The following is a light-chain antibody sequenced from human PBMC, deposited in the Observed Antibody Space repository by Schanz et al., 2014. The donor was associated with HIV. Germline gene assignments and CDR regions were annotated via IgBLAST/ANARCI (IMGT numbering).Light chain of an antibody. V-gene: IGKV1-39*01. CDR3: QQGETFPA. J-gene: IGKJ2*01. CDR2: AAS. Sequence: DIQMTQSPSSLSASVGDRVTITCRASQTIDNHLNWYQQKPGTAPKVLISAASSLQPGVPSRFSGSGSRTVFTLTINGRQPEDSATCYCQQGETFPAFGQGTKLEI. CDR1: QTIDNH.